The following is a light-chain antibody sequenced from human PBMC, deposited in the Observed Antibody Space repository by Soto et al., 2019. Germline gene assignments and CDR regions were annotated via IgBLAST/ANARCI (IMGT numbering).Light chain of an antibody. CDR3: SSYTGAYTLV. J-gene: IGLJ1*01. Sequence: QSALAQPASVSGCPGQSIAISCTGTSSDVGAYNYVSWYQQHPGKAPKLIVHEVSDRPSGVSDRFSGSKSANTASLTISGLQAEDEDDYCCSSYTGAYTLVFGTGTKVTVL. CDR1: SSDVGAYNY. V-gene: IGLV2-14*01. CDR2: EVS.